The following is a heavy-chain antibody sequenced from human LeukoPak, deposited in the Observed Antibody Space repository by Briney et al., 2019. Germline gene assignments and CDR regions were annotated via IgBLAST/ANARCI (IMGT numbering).Heavy chain of an antibody. CDR3: AKDQGNGVCPDY. Sequence: NTGGSLRLSCAASGFTFSSYSMNWVRQAPGKGLEWVSSISSSSSYIYYADSVKGRFTISRDNAKNSLYLQMNSLRAEDTAVYYCAKDQGNGVCPDYWGQGTLVTVSS. CDR2: ISSSSSYI. D-gene: IGHD2-8*01. J-gene: IGHJ4*02. V-gene: IGHV3-21*01. CDR1: GFTFSSYS.